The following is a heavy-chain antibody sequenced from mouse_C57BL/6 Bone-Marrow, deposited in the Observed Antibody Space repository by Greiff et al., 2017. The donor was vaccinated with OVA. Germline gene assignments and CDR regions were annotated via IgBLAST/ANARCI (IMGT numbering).Heavy chain of an antibody. CDR1: GYTFTSYW. V-gene: IGHV1-55*01. Sequence: QVQLQQPGAELVKPGASVKMSCKASGYTFTSYWITWVKQRPGQGLEWIGDIYPGSGSTNYNEKFKCKATLTVDTSSSTAYVQLSSLTSEDAAVDDCAREDSSGDRDYYGDWGQGTTLTVS. CDR3: AREDSSGDRDYYGD. J-gene: IGHJ2*01. CDR2: IYPGSGST. D-gene: IGHD3-2*02.